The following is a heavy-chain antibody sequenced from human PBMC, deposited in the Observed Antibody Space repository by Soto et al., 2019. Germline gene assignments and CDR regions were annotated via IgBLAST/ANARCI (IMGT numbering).Heavy chain of an antibody. CDR2: ISAYNGNT. V-gene: IGHV1-18*01. CDR3: ARDRGYNWNYGWFDP. D-gene: IGHD1-7*01. CDR1: GYTFTSYG. Sequence: QVQLVQSGAEVKKPGASVKVSCKASGYTFTSYGISWVRQAPGQGLEWMGRISAYNGNTNYAQKLQGRVTMTTDTSPSTASMELRSLRSDGTAVYYCARDRGYNWNYGWFDPWGQGTLVTVSS. J-gene: IGHJ5*02.